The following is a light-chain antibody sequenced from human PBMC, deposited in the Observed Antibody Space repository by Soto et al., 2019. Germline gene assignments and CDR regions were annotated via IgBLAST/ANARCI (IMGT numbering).Light chain of an antibody. J-gene: IGLJ2*01. CDR3: SSYTTITTFL. CDR2: EVN. CDR1: SSDVGAYNY. Sequence: QSALTQPASVSGSAGESITISCTGTSSDVGAYNYVSWYQQHPGKAPKLLISEVNNRPSGISNRFSGSKSGNTASLTISGLQAEDEADYYCSSYTTITTFLFGGGTKLTVL. V-gene: IGLV2-14*01.